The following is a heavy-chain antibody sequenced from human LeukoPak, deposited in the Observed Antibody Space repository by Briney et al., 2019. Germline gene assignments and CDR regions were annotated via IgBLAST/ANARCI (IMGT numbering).Heavy chain of an antibody. J-gene: IGHJ5*02. CDR2: IIPLFGTA. CDR3: ARVAFLIAAREYNWFDP. Sequence: GSSVKISCKASVGTFSSYAISWVRQAPGQGLEWMGEIIPLFGTANYAQKFQGRVTITTDESTSTAYMELSSRRSEDTAVYYCARVAFLIAAREYNWFDPWGQGTLVTVSS. CDR1: VGTFSSYA. D-gene: IGHD6-6*01. V-gene: IGHV1-69*05.